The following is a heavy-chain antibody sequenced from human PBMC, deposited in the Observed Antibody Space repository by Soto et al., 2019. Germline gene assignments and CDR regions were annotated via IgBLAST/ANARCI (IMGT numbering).Heavy chain of an antibody. CDR1: GGSISSYY. CDR2: IYYSGST. CDR3: ARRWGAAVDY. V-gene: IGHV4-59*08. D-gene: IGHD1-26*01. Sequence: QVQLQESGPGLVKPSDTLSLTCTVSGGSISSYYWSWIRQPPGKGLEWIGYIYYSGSTNYNPSIKSRVTLSVDTSKNQFSLKLSSVTAADTAVYYCARRWGAAVDYWGQGTLVTVSS. J-gene: IGHJ4*02.